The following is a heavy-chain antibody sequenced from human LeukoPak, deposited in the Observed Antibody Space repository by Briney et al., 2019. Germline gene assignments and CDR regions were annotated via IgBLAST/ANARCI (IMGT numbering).Heavy chain of an antibody. Sequence: PGGSLRLSCAASGFTFSSYWMHWVRQAPGKGLVWVSRINSDGSSTSYADSVKGRFTISRDNAKNTLYLQMNSLRAEDTAVYYCARESVAAGGFDPWGQGTLVTVSS. CDR1: GFTFSSYW. D-gene: IGHD6-13*01. CDR2: INSDGSST. J-gene: IGHJ5*02. CDR3: ARESVAAGGFDP. V-gene: IGHV3-74*01.